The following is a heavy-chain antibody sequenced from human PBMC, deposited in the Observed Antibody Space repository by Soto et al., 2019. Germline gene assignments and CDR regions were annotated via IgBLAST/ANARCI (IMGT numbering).Heavy chain of an antibody. Sequence: QVQLVESGGGVVQPGRYLRLSCAASGFRFSSYGMNWVRQSPGKGLEWVAVIWYDGSNKVYGNTVKGRFTNSRDNSMNTLYLQMNNLRDEDTAVYYCATEGKDDSDKGEFDNWGQGTLVTVSS. V-gene: IGHV3-33*01. CDR3: ATEGKDDSDKGEFDN. CDR1: GFRFSSYG. CDR2: IWYDGSNK. J-gene: IGHJ4*02. D-gene: IGHD3-22*01.